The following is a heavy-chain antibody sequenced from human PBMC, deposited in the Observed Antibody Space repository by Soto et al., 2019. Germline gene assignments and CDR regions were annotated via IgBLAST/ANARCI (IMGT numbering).Heavy chain of an antibody. Sequence: GGSLRLSCAASGFTFSSYSMNWVRQAPGKGLEWVSSISSSSSYIYYADSVKGRFTISRDNAKNSLYLQMNSLRAEDTAVYYCAQAYYYDSSGYEVGAFDIWGQGTMVTVSS. CDR3: AQAYYYDSSGYEVGAFDI. CDR2: ISSSSSYI. V-gene: IGHV3-21*01. D-gene: IGHD3-22*01. J-gene: IGHJ3*02. CDR1: GFTFSSYS.